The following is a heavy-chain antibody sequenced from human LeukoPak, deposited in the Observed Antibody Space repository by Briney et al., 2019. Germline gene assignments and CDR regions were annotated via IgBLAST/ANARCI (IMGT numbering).Heavy chain of an antibody. CDR3: ARDLWFGELFASRDYYGMDV. D-gene: IGHD3-10*01. CDR1: GYTFTGYY. J-gene: IGHJ6*02. V-gene: IGHV1-2*02. CDR2: INPNSGGT. Sequence: ASVKVSCKASGYTFTGYYMHWVRQAPGQGLEWMGWINPNSGGTNYAQKFQGRVTMTRDTSISTAYMELSRLRSDDTAVYYCARDLWFGELFASRDYYGMDVSGQGTTVTVSS.